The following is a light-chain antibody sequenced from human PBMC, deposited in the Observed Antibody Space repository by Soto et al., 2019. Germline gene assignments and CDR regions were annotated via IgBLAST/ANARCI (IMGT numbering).Light chain of an antibody. J-gene: IGKJ4*01. Sequence: EIVLTQSPATLSLSPGDRATLSCRASQSVTSSLAWFQQKPGQAPRLLIYDVSRRATAIPARFSGSGSGTDFTLAISSLEPEDLAVYYCQQRASWHTFGGGTKVEIK. CDR1: QSVTSS. CDR3: QQRASWHT. V-gene: IGKV3-11*01. CDR2: DVS.